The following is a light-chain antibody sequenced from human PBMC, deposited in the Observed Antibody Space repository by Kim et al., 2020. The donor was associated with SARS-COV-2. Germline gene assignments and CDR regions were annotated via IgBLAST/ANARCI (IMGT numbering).Light chain of an antibody. CDR1: QSVSST. V-gene: IGKV3-15*01. CDR3: QQYKNWPAT. CDR2: GAS. Sequence: VSPGERDHPSSRGSQSVSSTLAWYTQKPGDAPRRLIYGASTRATGIPARFSGSGCGTECTLTISGLQCEDFAVYYCQQYKNWPATFGQGAKVDIK. J-gene: IGKJ1*01.